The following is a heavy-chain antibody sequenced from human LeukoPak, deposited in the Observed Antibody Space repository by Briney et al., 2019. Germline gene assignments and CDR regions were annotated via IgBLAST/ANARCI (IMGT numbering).Heavy chain of an antibody. CDR1: GYSISSGYY. V-gene: IGHV4-38-2*01. CDR3: ASYSSHDAFDI. Sequence: RPSETLSLTCAVSGYSISSGYYWGWIRQPPGKGLEWIGSIYHSGSTYYNPSLKSRVTISVDTYKNQFSLKLSSVTAADTAVYYCASYSSHDAFDIWGQGTMVTVSS. D-gene: IGHD1-26*01. J-gene: IGHJ3*02. CDR2: IYHSGST.